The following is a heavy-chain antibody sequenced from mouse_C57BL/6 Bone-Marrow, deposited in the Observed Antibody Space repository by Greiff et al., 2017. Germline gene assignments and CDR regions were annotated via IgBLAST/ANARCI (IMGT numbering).Heavy chain of an antibody. D-gene: IGHD2-4*01. CDR1: GFTFSDYG. CDR3: ARRDYPFFDY. V-gene: IGHV5-17*01. CDR2: ISSGSSTI. Sequence: EVKLVESGGGLVKPGGSLKISCAASGFTFSDYGMHWVRQAPEKGLEWVAYISSGSSTIYYADTVKGRFTSYRDNAKNTLFLQMTSLRSEDTARYYCARRDYPFFDYWGQGTTLTVSS. J-gene: IGHJ2*01.